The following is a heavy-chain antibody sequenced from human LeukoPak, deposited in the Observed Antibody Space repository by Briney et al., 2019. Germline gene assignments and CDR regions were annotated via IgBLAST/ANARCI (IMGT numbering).Heavy chain of an antibody. Sequence: PGGSLRLSCAASGFTFSLYWMHWVRQGPGKGLTWVSRLNEDGSTADYADSVKGRFTMSRDNAKGKVFLEMRSLTVEDTAIYFCVRERIYYSDLAYKERENFDPWGRGTLVTVSS. J-gene: IGHJ5*02. D-gene: IGHD1-26*01. V-gene: IGHV3-74*01. CDR2: LNEDGSTA. CDR1: GFTFSLYW. CDR3: VRERIYYSDLAYKERENFDP.